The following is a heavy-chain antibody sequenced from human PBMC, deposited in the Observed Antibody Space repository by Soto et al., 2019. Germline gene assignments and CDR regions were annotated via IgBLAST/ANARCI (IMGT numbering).Heavy chain of an antibody. V-gene: IGHV1-2*02. CDR3: AREASAVISLDY. J-gene: IGHJ4*02. Sequence: ASVKVSCKASGYTFTAYSMHWVRQAPGQGLEWVGWFNPNSGDTIYAQKFQGRVTLTRDTSIGTAYMELYSLTSDDTAVYYCAREASAVISLDYWGQGTQVTVSS. D-gene: IGHD6-19*01. CDR2: FNPNSGDT. CDR1: GYTFTAYS.